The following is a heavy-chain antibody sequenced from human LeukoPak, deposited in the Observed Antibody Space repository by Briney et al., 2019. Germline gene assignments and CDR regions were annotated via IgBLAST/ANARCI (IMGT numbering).Heavy chain of an antibody. J-gene: IGHJ4*02. CDR2: INPNSGGT. Sequence: ASVKVSRKASGYTFTGYYMHWVRQAPGQGLEWMGWINPNSGGTNYAQKFQGRVTMTRDTSISTAYMELSRLRSDDTAVYYCARDWASDSSGYYFLLFDYWGQGTLVTVSS. D-gene: IGHD3-22*01. CDR1: GYTFTGYY. V-gene: IGHV1-2*02. CDR3: ARDWASDSSGYYFLLFDY.